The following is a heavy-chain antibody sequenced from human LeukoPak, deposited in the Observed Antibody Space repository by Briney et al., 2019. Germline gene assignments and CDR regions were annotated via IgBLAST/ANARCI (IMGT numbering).Heavy chain of an antibody. CDR1: GGSFSGYY. CDR2: INHSGST. J-gene: IGHJ4*02. D-gene: IGHD3-10*01. Sequence: SETLSLTCAVYGGSFSGYYWSWIRQPPGKGLEWIGEINHSGSTNYNPSLKSRVTISVDTSKNQFSLKLSSVTAADTAVYYCASYGSGSYRASDYWGQGTLVTVSS. V-gene: IGHV4-34*01. CDR3: ASYGSGSYRASDY.